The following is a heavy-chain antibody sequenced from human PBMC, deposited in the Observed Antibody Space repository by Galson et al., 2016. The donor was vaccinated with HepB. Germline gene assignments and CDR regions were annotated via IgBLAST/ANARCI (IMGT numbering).Heavy chain of an antibody. CDR2: VSGNGGST. CDR3: ARDNYNPYDFWSGYYPNSHYYLDV. J-gene: IGHJ6*03. CDR1: GFTFSRNA. V-gene: IGHV3-23*01. Sequence: SLRLSCAASGFTFSRNAMSWVRQAPGKGLEWVSSVSGNGGSTYYADSVKGRFTISRDHPRNSLYLQMNSLRAEDTAVYYCARDNYNPYDFWSGYYPNSHYYLDVWGKGTTVAVSS. D-gene: IGHD3-3*01.